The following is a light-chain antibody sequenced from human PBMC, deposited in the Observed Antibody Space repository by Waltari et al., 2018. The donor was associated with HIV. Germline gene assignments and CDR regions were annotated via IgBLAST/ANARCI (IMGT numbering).Light chain of an antibody. J-gene: IGKJ1*01. Sequence: EIALTQPPCTLSSSPGDRDTLSCRASQSVSSSYLAWYQQNPGQAPRLLIYGASSRATGIPDRFSGSGSGTDFTLTISRLEPEDFAVYYCQQYGSSPPTFGQGTKVEIK. CDR2: GAS. CDR3: QQYGSSPPT. V-gene: IGKV3-20*01. CDR1: QSVSSSY.